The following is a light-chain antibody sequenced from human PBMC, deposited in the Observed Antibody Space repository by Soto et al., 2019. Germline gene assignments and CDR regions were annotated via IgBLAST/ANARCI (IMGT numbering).Light chain of an antibody. Sequence: DIQMTQSPSTLSASVGDRVTITCRASQSISSWLAWYQQKPGKAPKLLIYKASSLESGVPSRFSGSGSGTEFTLTISSLQPDDFATYYCQKYNSYPWTFGKGTKVEIK. V-gene: IGKV1-5*03. CDR2: KAS. J-gene: IGKJ1*01. CDR1: QSISSW. CDR3: QKYNSYPWT.